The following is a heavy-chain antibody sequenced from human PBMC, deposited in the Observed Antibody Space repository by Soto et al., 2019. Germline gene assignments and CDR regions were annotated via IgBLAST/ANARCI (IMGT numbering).Heavy chain of an antibody. V-gene: IGHV3-21*01. CDR1: GFTFTSYS. CDR3: ARDSQTSALPHYYYYGMDV. Sequence: VGSVRLPCAAYGFTFTSYSRNWVLQDPVKGLEWVSSISSSSSYIYYADSVKGRFTISRDNSKNTLYLQMNSLRAEDTAVYYCARDSQTSALPHYYYYGMDVWGQGTTVTVSS. J-gene: IGHJ6*02. CDR2: ISSSSSYI.